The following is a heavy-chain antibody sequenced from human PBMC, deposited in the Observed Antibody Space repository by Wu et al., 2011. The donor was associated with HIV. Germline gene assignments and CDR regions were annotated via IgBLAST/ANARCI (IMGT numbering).Heavy chain of an antibody. J-gene: IGHJ6*03. CDR2: VIPVFDTT. CDR3: ARDRHPMVGPWYYYYYMDV. CDR1: GGTFSSYA. Sequence: QVQLVQSGAEVKKPGSSVKVSCKASGGTFSSYAINWVRQAPGQGPEWMGRVIPVFDTTNYAPRFQGRVTITADESTSTAYMELRSLRFDDTAVYYCARDRHPMVGPWYYYYYMDVWGKGTTVTVSS. D-gene: IGHD3-10*01. V-gene: IGHV1-69*18.